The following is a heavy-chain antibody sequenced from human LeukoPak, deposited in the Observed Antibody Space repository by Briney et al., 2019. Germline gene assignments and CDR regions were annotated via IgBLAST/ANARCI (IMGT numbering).Heavy chain of an antibody. CDR1: GFTFSSYG. V-gene: IGHV3-30*18. D-gene: IGHD5-18*01. CDR3: AKSSGIQLWLHFDY. J-gene: IGHJ4*02. Sequence: GRSLRLSCAASGFTFSSYGMHWVRQAPGNGLEWVAVISYDGSNKYYADSVKGRFTISRDNSKNTLYLQMNSLRAEDTAVYYCAKSSGIQLWLHFDYWGQGTLLTVSS. CDR2: ISYDGSNK.